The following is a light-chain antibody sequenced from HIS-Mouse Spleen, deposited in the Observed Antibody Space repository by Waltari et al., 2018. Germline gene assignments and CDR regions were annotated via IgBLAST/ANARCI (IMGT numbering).Light chain of an antibody. CDR3: YSTDSSGNHRV. CDR2: EDS. CDR1: ALPKTY. J-gene: IGLJ2*01. V-gene: IGLV3-10*01. Sequence: SYELTQPPSVSVSPGQTASITCSGAALPKTYASLYQQKSGQAPVLVIYEDSKRPSGIPERFSGSSSGTMATLTISGAQVEDEADYYCYSTDSSGNHRVFGGGTKLTVL.